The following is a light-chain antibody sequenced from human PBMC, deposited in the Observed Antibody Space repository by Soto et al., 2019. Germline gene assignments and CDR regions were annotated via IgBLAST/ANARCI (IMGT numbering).Light chain of an antibody. J-gene: IGLJ2*01. CDR1: NIGSKS. Sequence: SYELTQPPSVSVAPGKTARINCGGNNIGSKSVHWYQQKPGQAPVLVIYYDSDRPSGIPERFSGSNSGNTATLTISRVEAGDEADDYCHVWDSSSDHVVFGVWTKLTVL. CDR2: YDS. CDR3: HVWDSSSDHVV. V-gene: IGLV3-21*04.